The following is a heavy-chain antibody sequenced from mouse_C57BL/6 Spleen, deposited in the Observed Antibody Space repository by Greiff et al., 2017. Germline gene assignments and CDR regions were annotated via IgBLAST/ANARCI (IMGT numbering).Heavy chain of an antibody. Sequence: VQLQQPGAELVKPGASVKMSCKASGYTFTSYWITWVKQRPGQGLEWIGDIYPGSGSTNYNEKFKSKATLTVDTSSSTAYMQLSSLTSEDSAVYDGARWGGLRGDWYFDVWGTGTTVTVSS. CDR2: IYPGSGST. J-gene: IGHJ1*03. D-gene: IGHD2-4*01. V-gene: IGHV1-55*01. CDR1: GYTFTSYW. CDR3: ARWGGLRGDWYFDV.